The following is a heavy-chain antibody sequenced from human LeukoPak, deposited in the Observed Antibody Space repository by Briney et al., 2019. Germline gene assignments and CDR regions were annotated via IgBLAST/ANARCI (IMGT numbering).Heavy chain of an antibody. V-gene: IGHV3-30-3*01. Sequence: PGGSLRLSCAASGFTFSSYAMHWVRQAPGKGLEWVAVISYDGSNKYYADSVKGRFTISRDNCKNTLYLQMNSLRAEDTAVYYCAREYYDFWSGWTTIYYYGMDVWGQGTTVTVSS. J-gene: IGHJ6*02. CDR2: ISYDGSNK. D-gene: IGHD3-3*01. CDR1: GFTFSSYA. CDR3: AREYYDFWSGWTTIYYYGMDV.